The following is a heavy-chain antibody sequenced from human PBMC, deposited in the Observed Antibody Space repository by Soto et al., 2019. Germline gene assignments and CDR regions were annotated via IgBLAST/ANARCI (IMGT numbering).Heavy chain of an antibody. J-gene: IGHJ6*02. V-gene: IGHV5-10-1*01. CDR2: IDPSDSYT. D-gene: IGHD6-6*01. CDR1: GYSFTSYW. CDR3: ARRIAARSFYYYGMDV. Sequence: GESLKISCKGSGYSFTSYWISWVRQMPGKGLEWMGRIDPSDSYTNYSPSFQGHVTISADKSISTAYLQWSSLKASDTAMYYCARRIAARSFYYYGMDVWVQGTTVTVSS.